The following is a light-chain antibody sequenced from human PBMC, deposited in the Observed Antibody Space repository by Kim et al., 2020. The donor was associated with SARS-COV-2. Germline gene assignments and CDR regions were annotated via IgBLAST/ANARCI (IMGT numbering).Light chain of an antibody. CDR3: QVWDSSSVV. J-gene: IGLJ2*01. V-gene: IGLV3-21*04. CDR1: NIGSKS. Sequence: SYELTQPPSVSVAPGKTARITCGGNNIGSKSVHWYQQKPGQAPVLVIYYDDDRPSGIPERFSGSNSGNTATLTISRVEAGDEADYYCQVWDSSSVVFGGGTQLTVL. CDR2: YDD.